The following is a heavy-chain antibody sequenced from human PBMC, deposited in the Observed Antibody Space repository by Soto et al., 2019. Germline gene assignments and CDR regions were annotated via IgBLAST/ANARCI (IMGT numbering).Heavy chain of an antibody. CDR3: AMITMIHSFDT. J-gene: IGHJ5*02. Sequence: QVQLVQSGAEVKKPGSSVKVSCKASGGTFRSNGISWVRQAPGQGLEWLGGIIPIVHTASYAQTFRGRVTITADESTTTAYMERSSLRSEDTAVYYCAMITMIHSFDTWGQGTLVTVSS. D-gene: IGHD3-22*01. CDR2: IIPIVHTA. CDR1: GGTFRSNG. V-gene: IGHV1-69*01.